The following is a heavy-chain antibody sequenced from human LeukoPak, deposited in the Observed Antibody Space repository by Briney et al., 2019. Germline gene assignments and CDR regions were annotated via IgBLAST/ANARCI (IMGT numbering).Heavy chain of an antibody. J-gene: IGHJ4*02. CDR1: GFTFSSYA. CDR3: ANCGYSYGSFDY. Sequence: GGSLRLSRAASGFTFSSYAMSWVRQAPGKGLEWVSAISGSGGSTYYADSVKGRFTISRDNSKNTLYLQMNSLRAEDTAVYYCANCGYSYGSFDYWGQGTLVTVSS. D-gene: IGHD5-18*01. V-gene: IGHV3-23*01. CDR2: ISGSGGST.